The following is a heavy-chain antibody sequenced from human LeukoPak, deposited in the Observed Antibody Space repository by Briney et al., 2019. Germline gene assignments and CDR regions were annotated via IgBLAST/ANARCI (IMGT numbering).Heavy chain of an antibody. CDR2: IKNDGSKT. CDR1: GFNFRDHW. J-gene: IGHJ4*02. Sequence: GGSLRLSCAVSGFNFRDHWMDWVRQAPGQGLEWVGHIKNDGSKTYYLDSLKGRFSISRDNTNNALYLQMNSLRVEDTAVYYCVKNDGWFHLAQWGQGTLVTVSS. V-gene: IGHV3-7*03. CDR3: VKNDGWFHLAQ. D-gene: IGHD6-19*01.